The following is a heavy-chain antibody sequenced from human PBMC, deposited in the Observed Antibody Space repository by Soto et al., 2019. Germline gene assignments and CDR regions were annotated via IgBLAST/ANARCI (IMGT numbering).Heavy chain of an antibody. D-gene: IGHD2-2*02. J-gene: IGHJ5*02. CDR2: INHSGST. V-gene: IGHV4-34*01. CDR1: GGSFSGYY. Sequence: SETLSLTCAVYGGSFSGYYWSWIRQPPGKGLEWIGEINHSGSTNYNPSLKSRVTISVDTSKNQFSLKLSSVTAADTAVYYCARVGYCSSTSCYRNWFDPWGQGTLVTVSS. CDR3: ARVGYCSSTSCYRNWFDP.